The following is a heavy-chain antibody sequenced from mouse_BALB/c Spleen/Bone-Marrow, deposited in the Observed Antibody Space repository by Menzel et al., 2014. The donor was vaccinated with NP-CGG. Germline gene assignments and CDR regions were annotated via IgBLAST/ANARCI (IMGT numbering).Heavy chain of an antibody. J-gene: IGHJ3*01. Sequence: QVQLKDSGPELVRPGVSVKISCKGSGYTFTDYATHWVKQSHAKSLEWIGVISTYSGNTNYNQKFKGKATMTVDKSSSTAYMELARLTSEDSAIYYCARGGIYYGSSSFAYWGQGTLVTVSA. CDR3: ARGGIYYGSSSFAY. D-gene: IGHD1-1*01. CDR2: ISTYSGNT. V-gene: IGHV1-67*01. CDR1: GYTFTDYA.